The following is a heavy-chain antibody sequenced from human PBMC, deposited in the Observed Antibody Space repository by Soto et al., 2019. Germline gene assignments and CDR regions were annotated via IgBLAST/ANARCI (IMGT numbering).Heavy chain of an antibody. CDR1: GYTFTGYY. CDR3: AREAKAAAGMYYSYYYGMDV. D-gene: IGHD6-13*01. J-gene: IGHJ6*02. Sequence: QVQLVQSGAEVKKPGASVKVSCKASGYTFTGYYMHWVRQAPGQGLEWMGWINPNSGGTNYAQKFQGWVTMTRDTSISTAYMELSRLRSDDTAVYYCAREAKAAAGMYYSYYYGMDVWGQGTTVTVSS. CDR2: INPNSGGT. V-gene: IGHV1-2*04.